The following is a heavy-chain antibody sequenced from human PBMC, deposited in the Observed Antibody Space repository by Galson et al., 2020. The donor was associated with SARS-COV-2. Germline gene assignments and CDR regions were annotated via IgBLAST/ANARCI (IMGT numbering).Heavy chain of an antibody. D-gene: IGHD2-2*01. J-gene: IGHJ4*02. CDR2: MSSIGSYI. CDR3: ATGPYCSSTSCSDY. CDR1: GFTFSTYA. Sequence: GGSLRLSCAASGFTFSTYAMNWVRQAPGKGLEWVASMSSIGSYIYYADSVKGRFTISRDNAKNSLYLQMNSLRAEDTAVYYCATGPYCSSTSCSDYWGQGTLVTVSS. V-gene: IGHV3-21*01.